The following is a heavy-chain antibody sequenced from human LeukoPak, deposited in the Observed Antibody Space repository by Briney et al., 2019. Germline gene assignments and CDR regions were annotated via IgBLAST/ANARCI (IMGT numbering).Heavy chain of an antibody. Sequence: GGSLRLSCAASGFTVSSNYMSWVRQAPGKGLEWVSVIYSGGSTYYADSVKGRFTISRHNSKNTLYLQMNSLRAEDTAVYYCARAKMATIDTYYFDYWGQGTLVTVSS. V-gene: IGHV3-53*04. CDR1: GFTVSSNY. CDR3: ARAKMATIDTYYFDY. D-gene: IGHD5-12*01. J-gene: IGHJ4*02. CDR2: IYSGGST.